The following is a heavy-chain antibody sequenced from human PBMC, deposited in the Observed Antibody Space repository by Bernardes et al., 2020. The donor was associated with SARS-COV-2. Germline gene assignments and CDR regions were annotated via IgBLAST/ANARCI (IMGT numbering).Heavy chain of an antibody. Sequence: GGSLRLSCVASGFTFSKNAMTWVRQVPGKGLEWVSAISAIGGSTYYAESVKGRFTISRDNSRNTLYLEMNSLRAEDTAVYYCSKNAKYSSSSMEVWGQGTTVTV. D-gene: IGHD6-6*01. J-gene: IGHJ6*02. CDR1: GFTFSKNA. CDR3: SKNAKYSSSSMEV. CDR2: ISAIGGST. V-gene: IGHV3-23*01.